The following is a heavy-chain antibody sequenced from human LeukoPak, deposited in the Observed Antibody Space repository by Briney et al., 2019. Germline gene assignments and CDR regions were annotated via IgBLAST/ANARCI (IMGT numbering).Heavy chain of an antibody. CDR1: GGSFSGYY. D-gene: IGHD4/OR15-4a*01. V-gene: IGHV4-34*01. J-gene: IGHJ4*02. CDR2: INHSGST. CDR3: AREDYGSLGY. Sequence: SETLSLTCAVYGGSFSGYYWSWIRQPPGKGLGWIGEINHSGSTNYNPSLKSRVTISVDTSKNQFSLKLSSVTAADTAVYYCAREDYGSLGYWGQGTLVTVSS.